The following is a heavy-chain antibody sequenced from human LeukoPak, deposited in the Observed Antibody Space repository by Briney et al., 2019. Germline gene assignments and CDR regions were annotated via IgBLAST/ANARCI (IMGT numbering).Heavy chain of an antibody. CDR2: INHSGST. J-gene: IGHJ4*02. V-gene: IGHV4-34*01. Sequence: PGGSLRLSCAASGFTFSSYEMNWVRQPPGKGLEWIGEINHSGSTNYNPSLKSRVTISVDTSKNQFSLKLSSVTAADTAVYYCARPVIGWYTRFFDYWGQGTLVTVSS. CDR1: GFTFSSYE. CDR3: ARPVIGWYTRFFDY. D-gene: IGHD3-22*01.